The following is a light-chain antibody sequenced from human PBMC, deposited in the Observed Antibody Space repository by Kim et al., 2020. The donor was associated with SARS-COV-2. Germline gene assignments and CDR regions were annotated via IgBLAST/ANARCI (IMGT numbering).Light chain of an antibody. CDR2: LNSDGSH. CDR1: GASSGYA. Sequence: RRTWTLRGASSGYAIGGNQQQQEKCPGYLMKLNSDGSHRKGDGFPDRCSGASAGAERYLTISGLQSEDEDDYYCQTWGSGMGVFGGGTKLTVL. V-gene: IGLV4-69*01. CDR3: QTWGSGMGV. J-gene: IGLJ3*02.